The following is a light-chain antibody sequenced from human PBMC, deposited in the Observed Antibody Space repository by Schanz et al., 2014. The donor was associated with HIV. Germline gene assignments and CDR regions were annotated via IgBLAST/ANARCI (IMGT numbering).Light chain of an antibody. V-gene: IGLV2-14*01. CDR2: DVT. Sequence: QSALTQPAFVSGSPGQSITISCTGTNSDIGGFNFVSWYRQHPGKAPNLMIYDVTHRPSGISSRFSGSKSGNTASLTISGLQAEDEADYYCSSYTTSSTQVFGTGTKLTVL. CDR1: NSDIGGFNF. J-gene: IGLJ1*01. CDR3: SSYTTSSTQV.